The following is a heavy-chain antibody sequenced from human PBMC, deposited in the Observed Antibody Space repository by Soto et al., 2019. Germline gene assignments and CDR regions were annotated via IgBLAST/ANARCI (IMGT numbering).Heavy chain of an antibody. J-gene: IGHJ6*02. Sequence: ASVKVSCKASGYTFTGYYMHWVRQAPGQGLEWMGWINPNSGGTNYAQKFQGWVTMTRDTSISTAYMELSRLRSDDTAAYYCARDQGKYYYGMDVWGQGTTVTVSS. CDR1: GYTFTGYY. V-gene: IGHV1-2*04. CDR3: ARDQGKYYYGMDV. CDR2: INPNSGGT. D-gene: IGHD3-10*01.